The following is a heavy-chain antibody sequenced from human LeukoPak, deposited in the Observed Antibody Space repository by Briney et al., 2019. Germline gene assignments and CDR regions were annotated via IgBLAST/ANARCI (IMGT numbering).Heavy chain of an antibody. CDR3: ARGASGSYSNIDY. J-gene: IGHJ4*02. Sequence: GGSLRLSCAASGFTFSSYWMSWVRQAPGKGLECVANIKEDGSEEYYVDSVRGRFSISRDNAKNSLYLQMNSLRGEDTAVHYCARGASGSYSNIDYWGQGTLVTVPS. D-gene: IGHD1-26*01. CDR1: GFTFSSYW. V-gene: IGHV3-7*03. CDR2: IKEDGSEE.